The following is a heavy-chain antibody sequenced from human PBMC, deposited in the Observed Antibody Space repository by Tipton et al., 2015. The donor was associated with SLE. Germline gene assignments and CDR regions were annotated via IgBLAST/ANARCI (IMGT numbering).Heavy chain of an antibody. Sequence: TLSLTCTVSGGSISSSSYYWGWIRQPPGKGLEWIGGIYYSGSTYYNPSLKSRVTISVDTSKNQFSLKLSSVTAADTAVYYCASGDSSSWSLRGHDYWGQGTLVTVSS. J-gene: IGHJ4*02. CDR1: GGSISSSSYY. CDR2: IYYSGST. CDR3: ASGDSSSWSLRGHDY. V-gene: IGHV4-39*07. D-gene: IGHD6-13*01.